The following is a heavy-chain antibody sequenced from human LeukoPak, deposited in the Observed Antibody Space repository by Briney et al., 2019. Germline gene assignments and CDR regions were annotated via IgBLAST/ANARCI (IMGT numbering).Heavy chain of an antibody. CDR3: ARGPLISYYYDSSGYYY. CDR1: GGSISSSSYY. J-gene: IGHJ4*02. V-gene: IGHV4-39*01. CDR2: IYYSGST. D-gene: IGHD3-22*01. Sequence: SETLSLTCTVSGGSISSSSYYWGWIRQPPGKGLEWIGSIYYSGSTYYNTSLKSRVTISVDTSKNQFSLKLSSVTAADTAVYYCARGPLISYYYDSSGYYYWGQGTLVTVSS.